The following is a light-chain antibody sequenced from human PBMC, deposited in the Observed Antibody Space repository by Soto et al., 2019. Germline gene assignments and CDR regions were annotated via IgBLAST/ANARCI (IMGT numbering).Light chain of an antibody. CDR2: DVS. J-gene: IGLJ1*01. CDR3: ASYTTSSTDV. Sequence: QSALTQPASVSGSPGQSIALSCTGTSSDVGGYSYVSWYQQQPGKAPKLVISDVSNRPSGVSDRFSGSKSGNTASLTISGLQTEDEADYYCASYTTSSTDVFGTGTKLTVL. V-gene: IGLV2-14*01. CDR1: SSDVGGYSY.